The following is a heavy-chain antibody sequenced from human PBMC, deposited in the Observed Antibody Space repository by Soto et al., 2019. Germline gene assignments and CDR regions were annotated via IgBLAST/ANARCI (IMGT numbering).Heavy chain of an antibody. CDR3: ARRKTYIVGATIRAFGI. CDR2: IDPSDSYT. D-gene: IGHD1-26*01. J-gene: IGHJ3*02. V-gene: IGHV5-10-1*01. Sequence: GESLKISCKGSGYSFTSYWISWVRQMPGKGLEWMGRIDPSDSYTNYSPSFQGHVTISADKSISTAYLQWSSLKASDTAMYYCARRKTYIVGATIRAFGIWGQGTMVTVSS. CDR1: GYSFTSYW.